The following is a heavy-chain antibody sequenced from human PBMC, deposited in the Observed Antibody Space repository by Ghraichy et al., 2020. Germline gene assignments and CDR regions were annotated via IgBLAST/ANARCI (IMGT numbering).Heavy chain of an antibody. Sequence: GGSLRLSCAASGFTFSSYEMNWVRQAPGKGLEWVSYISSSGSTIYYADSVKGRFTISRDNAKNSLYLQMNSLRAEDTAVYYCARDGPDYDAFDIWGQGTMVTVSS. D-gene: IGHD1-14*01. CDR1: GFTFSSYE. CDR3: ARDGPDYDAFDI. J-gene: IGHJ3*02. CDR2: ISSSGSTI. V-gene: IGHV3-48*03.